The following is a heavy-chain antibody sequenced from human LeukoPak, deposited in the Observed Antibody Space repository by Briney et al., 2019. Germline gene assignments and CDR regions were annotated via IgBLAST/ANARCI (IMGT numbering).Heavy chain of an antibody. Sequence: SETLSLTCAVYGGSFSGYYWNWIRQPPGKGLEWIGEINHSGRINYNPSLKSRVTISVDTSKNQFSLKLSSVTAADTAVYYCARRDYDFWSGKTYYFDYWGQGTLVTVSS. CDR3: ARRDYDFWSGKTYYFDY. J-gene: IGHJ4*02. CDR2: INHSGRI. CDR1: GGSFSGYY. D-gene: IGHD3-3*01. V-gene: IGHV4-34*01.